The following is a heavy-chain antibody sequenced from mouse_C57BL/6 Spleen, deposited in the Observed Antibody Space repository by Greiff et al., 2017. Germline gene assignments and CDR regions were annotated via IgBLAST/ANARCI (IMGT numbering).Heavy chain of an antibody. Sequence: QVHLKQSGPELVKPGASVKISCKASGYAFSSSWLNWVKQRPGQGLEWIGRLYPGDGDTNYNGKFKGKATLTAEKSSSTAYMQLSSLTSEDSAVYFCAREKYSGRYFDVWGTGTTVTVSS. D-gene: IGHD2-10*02. J-gene: IGHJ1*03. CDR2: LYPGDGDT. CDR1: GYAFSSSW. V-gene: IGHV1-82*01. CDR3: AREKYSGRYFDV.